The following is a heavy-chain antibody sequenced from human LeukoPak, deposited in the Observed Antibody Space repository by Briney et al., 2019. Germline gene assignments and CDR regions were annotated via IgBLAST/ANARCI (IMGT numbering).Heavy chain of an antibody. D-gene: IGHD6-13*01. CDR3: AKDHGIAAAGNEGDAFEI. Sequence: GRSLRLSCAASGFTFSSYGMHWVRQAPGKGLEWVAVISYDGSNKYYADSVKGRFTISRDNSKNTLYLQMNSLRAEDTAVYYCAKDHGIAAAGNEGDAFEIWGQGTMVTVSS. J-gene: IGHJ3*02. V-gene: IGHV3-30*18. CDR1: GFTFSSYG. CDR2: ISYDGSNK.